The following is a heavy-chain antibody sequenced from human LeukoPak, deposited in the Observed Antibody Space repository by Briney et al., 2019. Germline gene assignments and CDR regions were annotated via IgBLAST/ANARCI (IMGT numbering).Heavy chain of an antibody. J-gene: IGHJ5*02. Sequence: SVKVSCKASGYTFTSYGISWVRQAPGQGPEWMGRIIPILGIANYAQKFQGRVTITADKSTSTAYMELSSLRSEDTAVYYCARGAPGSNWFDPWGQGTLVTVSS. D-gene: IGHD1-14*01. CDR2: IIPILGIA. CDR1: GYTFTSYG. V-gene: IGHV1-69*04. CDR3: ARGAPGSNWFDP.